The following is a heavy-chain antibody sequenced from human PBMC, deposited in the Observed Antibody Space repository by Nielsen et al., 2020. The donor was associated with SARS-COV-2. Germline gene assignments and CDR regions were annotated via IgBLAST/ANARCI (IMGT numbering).Heavy chain of an antibody. Sequence: GESLKISCAAPGFTFSNYWMSWVRQAPGKGLEWVANIKRDGSEKYYVDSVKGRFTISRDNAKNSLYLQMNSLRAEDTAVYYCAREVAVLAGGFDPWGQGTLVTVSS. CDR2: IKRDGSEK. D-gene: IGHD2-15*01. J-gene: IGHJ5*02. V-gene: IGHV3-7*03. CDR1: GFTFSNYW. CDR3: AREVAVLAGGFDP.